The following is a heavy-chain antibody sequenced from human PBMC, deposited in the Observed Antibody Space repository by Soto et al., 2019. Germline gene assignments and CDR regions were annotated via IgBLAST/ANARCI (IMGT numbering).Heavy chain of an antibody. Sequence: GEDLNISCTGSGYSFTIDWIGWVRPLPGKGLEWMGIIYPGDSDTRYSPSFQGQVTISADKSISTAYLQWSSLKASDTAMYYCARQTTVNLNWFDPWGQGTLVTVSS. CDR3: ARQTTVNLNWFDP. V-gene: IGHV5-51*01. CDR1: GYSFTIDW. J-gene: IGHJ5*02. D-gene: IGHD4-4*01. CDR2: IYPGDSDT.